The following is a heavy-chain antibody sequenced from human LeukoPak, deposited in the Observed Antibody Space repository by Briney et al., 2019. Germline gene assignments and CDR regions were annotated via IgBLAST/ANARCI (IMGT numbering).Heavy chain of an antibody. Sequence: ASVKVSCKASGYTFTSYDINWVRQATGQGLEWTGWMNPNSGNTGYAQKFQGRVTMTRNTSISTAYMELSSLRSEDTAVYYCARAPYYYDSSGYYYDYWGQGTLVTVSS. CDR3: ARAPYYYDSSGYYYDY. CDR1: GYTFTSYD. J-gene: IGHJ4*02. CDR2: MNPNSGNT. V-gene: IGHV1-8*01. D-gene: IGHD3-22*01.